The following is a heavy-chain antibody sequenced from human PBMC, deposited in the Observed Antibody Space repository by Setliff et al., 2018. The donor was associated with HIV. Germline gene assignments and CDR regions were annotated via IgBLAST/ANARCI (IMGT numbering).Heavy chain of an antibody. CDR1: TFSVSEYA. D-gene: IGHD3-3*01. CDR2: VSNTGRRT. Sequence: GGSLRLSCAASTFSVSEYAMSWVRQAPGKGLEWVSAVSNTGRRTFYADSVKGRFTISRDGSKNMIFLQMNSLRVDDTAVYYCARGRVLEWLLNHWGQGTRVTVSS. J-gene: IGHJ4*02. V-gene: IGHV3-23*05. CDR3: ARGRVLEWLLNH.